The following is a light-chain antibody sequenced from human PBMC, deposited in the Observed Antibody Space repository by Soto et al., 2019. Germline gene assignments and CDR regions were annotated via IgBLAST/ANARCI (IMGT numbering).Light chain of an antibody. V-gene: IGKV3-20*01. CDR1: QSVSTRS. J-gene: IGKJ1*01. CDR3: QHYGSSRT. Sequence: EIVLTQSPGTLSLSPGERATLSCRASQSVSTRSLAWYQQKPGQAPRLLISGASSRAADIPDRFSGSGSGTDFTLTISRLEPEDFAVYYCQHYGSSRTFGQGTKVDIK. CDR2: GAS.